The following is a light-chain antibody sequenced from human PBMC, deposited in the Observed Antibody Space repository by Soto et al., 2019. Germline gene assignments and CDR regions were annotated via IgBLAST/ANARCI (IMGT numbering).Light chain of an antibody. V-gene: IGLV2-18*02. CDR1: GSDIAVYDF. CDR3: SSYTSISTRYV. CDR2: EVT. J-gene: IGLJ1*01. Sequence: QSALTQPPSASGSPGQSVTISCAGSGSDIAVYDFVSWYQQHPGTAPKLIIYEVTKRPSGVPDRFSGSKSASTASLTISGLQAEDESDYYCSSYTSISTRYVFGTGTKLTVL.